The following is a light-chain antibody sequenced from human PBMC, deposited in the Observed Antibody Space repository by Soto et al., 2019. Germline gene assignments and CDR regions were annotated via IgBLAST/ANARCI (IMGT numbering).Light chain of an antibody. J-gene: IGKJ1*01. V-gene: IGKV3-20*01. CDR1: QSVSSSH. Sequence: EIELTQSPGTLSLSPGERATLSCRASQSVSSSHLAWYQQKPGQATRLLIYGASSRATGIPDWFSGSGSRTDFLLTISRLEHEDFTVYYCQEYGTSRAFGQGTKVEIK. CDR2: GAS. CDR3: QEYGTSRA.